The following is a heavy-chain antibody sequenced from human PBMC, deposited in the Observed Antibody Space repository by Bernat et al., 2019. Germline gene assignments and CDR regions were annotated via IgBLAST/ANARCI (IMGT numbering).Heavy chain of an antibody. J-gene: IGHJ6*03. CDR2: ISSSSSYT. Sequence: VQLLESGGGLVQPGGSLRLSCAASGFTFSDYYMSWIRQAPGKGLDWVSYISSSSSYTNYADSVKGRFTISRDNAKNSLYLQMKSLRAEDTAVYYCARGTSTSAPYMDVWGKGTTVTVSS. V-gene: IGHV3-11*03. CDR3: ARGTSTSAPYMDV. CDR1: GFTFSDYY.